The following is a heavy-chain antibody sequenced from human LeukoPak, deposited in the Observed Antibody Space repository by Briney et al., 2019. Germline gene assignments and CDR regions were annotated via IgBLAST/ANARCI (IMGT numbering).Heavy chain of an antibody. CDR3: ARGRHYYDSSGYKKAFDI. CDR1: GGSFSGYY. J-gene: IGHJ3*02. Sequence: SETLSLICAVYGGSFSGYYWSWIRQPPGKGLEWIGEINHSGSTNYNPSLKSRVTISVDTSKNQFSLKLSSVTAADTAVYYCARGRHYYDSSGYKKAFDIWGQGTMVTVSS. V-gene: IGHV4-34*01. CDR2: INHSGST. D-gene: IGHD3-22*01.